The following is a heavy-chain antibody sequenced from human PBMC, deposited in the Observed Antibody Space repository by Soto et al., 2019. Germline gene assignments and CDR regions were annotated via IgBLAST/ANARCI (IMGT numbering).Heavy chain of an antibody. V-gene: IGHV4-30-2*01. J-gene: IGHJ5*02. CDR1: GGSISSGGYS. D-gene: IGHD6-6*01. CDR2: IYHSGGT. CDR3: ASVPSP. Sequence: QLQLQESGSGLVKPSQTLSLTCAVSGGSISSGGYSWSWIRQPPGKGLECIGYIYHSGGTYYNPSLXSXXTISVDRSKKQFSLKLSSVTAADTAVCYCASVPSPWGHGTLVTVSS.